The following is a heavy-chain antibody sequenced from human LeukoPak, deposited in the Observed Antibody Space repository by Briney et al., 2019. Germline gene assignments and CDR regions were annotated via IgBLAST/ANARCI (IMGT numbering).Heavy chain of an antibody. CDR2: INHSGST. CDR1: GGSFSGCY. V-gene: IGHV4-34*01. D-gene: IGHD6-6*01. CDR3: ARRAGRIAARPVDY. J-gene: IGHJ4*02. Sequence: SETLSLTCAVYGGSFSGCYWSWIRQPPGKGLEWIGEINHSGSTNYNPSLKSRVTISVDTSKNQFSLKLSSVTAADTAVYYCARRAGRIAARPVDYWGQGTLVTVSS.